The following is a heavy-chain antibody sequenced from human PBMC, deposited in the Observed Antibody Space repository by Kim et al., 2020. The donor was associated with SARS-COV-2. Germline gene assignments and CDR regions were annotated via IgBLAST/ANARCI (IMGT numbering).Heavy chain of an antibody. CDR3: ARGSYYYDSSGYYSGFDY. CDR2: INPNSGGT. V-gene: IGHV1-2*05. D-gene: IGHD3-22*01. CDR1: GYTFTGYY. J-gene: IGHJ4*02. Sequence: ASVKVSCKASGYTFTGYYMHWVRQAPGQGLEWMGRINPNSGGTNYAQKFQGRVTMTRDTSISTAYMELSRLRSDDTVVYYCARGSYYYDSSGYYSGFDYWGQGTLVTVSS.